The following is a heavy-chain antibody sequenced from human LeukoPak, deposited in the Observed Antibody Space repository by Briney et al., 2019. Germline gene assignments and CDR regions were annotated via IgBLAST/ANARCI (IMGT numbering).Heavy chain of an antibody. V-gene: IGHV1-46*01. CDR3: AGVNWGIYYYYGMDV. D-gene: IGHD7-27*01. J-gene: IGHJ6*02. CDR1: GYTFTSYY. Sequence: ASVKVSCKASGYTFTSYYMHWVRQAPGQGLEGMGIINPSGGNTGYAQKFQGRVTMTRNTSISTAYMELSSLRSEDTAVYYCAGVNWGIYYYYGMDVWGQGTTVTVSS. CDR2: INPSGGNT.